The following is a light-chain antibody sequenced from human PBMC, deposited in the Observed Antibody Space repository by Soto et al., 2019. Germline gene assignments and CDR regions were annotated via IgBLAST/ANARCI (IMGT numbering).Light chain of an antibody. CDR2: AVS. J-gene: IGLJ1*01. V-gene: IGLV2-14*03. CDR3: SSYTTSTTYV. CDR1: SSDIGAYNY. Sequence: QSALTQPASVSGSPGQSITISCTGTSSDIGAYNYVSWYQRHPGKAPKLIIYAVSNRPSGVSNRFSGSKSDNTASLTISGLQAEDEADYSCSSYTTSTTYVFGTETKLTVL.